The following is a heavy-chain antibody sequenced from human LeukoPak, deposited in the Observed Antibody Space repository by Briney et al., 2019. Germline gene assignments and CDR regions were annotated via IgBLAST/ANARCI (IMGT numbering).Heavy chain of an antibody. CDR2: IYYSGST. CDR1: GGSISSYY. J-gene: IGHJ3*02. Sequence: PSETLSLTCTVSGGSISSYYWSWIRQPPGEGLEWIGYIYYSGSTNYNPSLKSRVTISVDTSKNQFSLKLSSVTAADTAVYYCARARGLYDSSGYPLDAFDIWGQGTMVTVSS. CDR3: ARARGLYDSSGYPLDAFDI. V-gene: IGHV4-59*01. D-gene: IGHD3-22*01.